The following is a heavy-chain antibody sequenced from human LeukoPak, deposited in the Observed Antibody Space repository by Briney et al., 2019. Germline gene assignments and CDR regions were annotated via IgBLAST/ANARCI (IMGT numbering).Heavy chain of an antibody. CDR3: TRVGRRIAVAQEGWFDP. CDR2: IRSKAYGGTT. V-gene: IGHV3-49*04. D-gene: IGHD6-19*01. CDR1: GFTFGDYA. Sequence: PGGSLTLSCTASGFTFGDYAMSWVRQAPGKGLEWVGFIRSKAYGGTTEYAASVKGRFTISRDDSKSIAYLQMNSLKTEDTAVYYCTRVGRRIAVAQEGWFDPWGQGTLVTVSS. J-gene: IGHJ5*02.